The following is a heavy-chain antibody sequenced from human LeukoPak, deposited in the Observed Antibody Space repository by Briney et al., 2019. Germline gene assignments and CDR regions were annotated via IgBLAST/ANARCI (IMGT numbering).Heavy chain of an antibody. CDR1: GGSFSGYY. D-gene: IGHD1-20*01. CDR3: ASITGTELYYYYYMDV. J-gene: IGHJ6*03. Sequence: SETLSLTCAVYGGSFSGYYWSWIRQPPGKGLEWIGEINHSGSTNYNPSLKSRVTISVDTSKNQFSLKLSSVTAADTAVYYCASITGTELYYYYYMDVWGKGTTVNVSS. V-gene: IGHV4-34*01. CDR2: INHSGST.